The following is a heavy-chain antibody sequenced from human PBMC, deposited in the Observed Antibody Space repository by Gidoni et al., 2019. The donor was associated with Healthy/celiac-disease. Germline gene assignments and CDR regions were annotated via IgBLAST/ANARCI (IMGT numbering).Heavy chain of an antibody. V-gene: IGHV1-2*04. CDR3: ARDSLVGASDQQFDY. CDR1: GYTFTGYY. CDR2: INPNSGGT. J-gene: IGHJ4*02. D-gene: IGHD1-26*01. Sequence: QVQLVQSGAEVKKPGASVKVSCKASGYTFTGYYMHWVRQAPGQGLEWMGWINPNSGGTNYAQKFQGWVTMTRDTSISTAYMELSRLRSDDTAVYYCARDSLVGASDQQFDYWGQGTLVTVSS.